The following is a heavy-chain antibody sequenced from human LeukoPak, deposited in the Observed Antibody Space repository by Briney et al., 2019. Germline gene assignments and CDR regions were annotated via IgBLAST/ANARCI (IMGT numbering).Heavy chain of an antibody. CDR2: INHSGGT. Sequence: PSETLSLTCAVYGGSFSGYYWSWIRQPPGKGLEWIGEINHSGGTNYNPSLKSRVTISVDTSKNQFSLKLSSVTAADTAVYYCARARNFWRGYSNLNWFDPWGQGTLVTVSS. CDR3: ARARNFWRGYSNLNWFDP. J-gene: IGHJ5*02. V-gene: IGHV4-34*01. CDR1: GGSFSGYY. D-gene: IGHD3-3*01.